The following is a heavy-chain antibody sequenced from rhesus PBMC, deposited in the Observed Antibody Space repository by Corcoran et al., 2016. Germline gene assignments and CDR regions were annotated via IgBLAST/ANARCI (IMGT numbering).Heavy chain of an antibody. CDR3: ARGVWSGYLDF. J-gene: IGHJ3*01. CDR2: IYSNSEST. D-gene: IGHD3-3*01. Sequence: QVQLQESGPGVVKPSETLSLTCAVSGGTISSGYYYWSWLRQPPGKGLDWIGGIYSNSESTNYNPSLKSRVTISKDTSKNQFSLKRSSVTATDTAVYYCARGVWSGYLDFWGQGLRVTVSS. V-gene: IGHV4S12*01. CDR1: GGTISSGYYY.